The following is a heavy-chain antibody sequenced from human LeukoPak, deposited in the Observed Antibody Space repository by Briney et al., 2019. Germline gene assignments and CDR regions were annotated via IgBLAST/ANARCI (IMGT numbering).Heavy chain of an antibody. CDR1: GFTFDDYA. J-gene: IGHJ4*02. D-gene: IGHD1-1*01. CDR2: ISWNSGSI. V-gene: IGHV3-9*01. CDR3: AKASSLWNYFDY. Sequence: PGESLRLSCAASGFTFDDYAMHWVRQAPGKGLEWVSGISWNSGSIGYADSVKGRFTISRDNAKNSLYLQMNSLRAEDTALYYCAKASSLWNYFDYWGQGTLVTVSS.